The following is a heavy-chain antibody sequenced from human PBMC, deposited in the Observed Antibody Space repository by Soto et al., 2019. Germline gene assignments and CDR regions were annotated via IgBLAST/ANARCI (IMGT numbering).Heavy chain of an antibody. CDR3: ARVGGGYSYGYFDQ. CDR2: ISSNSTYI. CDR1: GFTFSSYS. Sequence: EVQLVESGGGLVKPGGSLRLSCAASGFTFSSYSMNWVRQAPGKGLEWVSSISSNSTYIYYADSVKGRFTISRDNAKNSLYLRMNSLRAEDTAVYYCARVGGGYSYGYFDQWGQGTLVTVSS. D-gene: IGHD5-18*01. V-gene: IGHV3-21*01. J-gene: IGHJ4*02.